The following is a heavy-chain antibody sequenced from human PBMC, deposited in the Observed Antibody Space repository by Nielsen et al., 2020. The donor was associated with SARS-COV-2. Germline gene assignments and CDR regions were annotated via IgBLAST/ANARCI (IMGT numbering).Heavy chain of an antibody. J-gene: IGHJ4*02. CDR2: ISSSSTYI. D-gene: IGHD2-2*02. V-gene: IGHV3-21*01. CDR3: AKSKAYLYYFDY. CDR1: GFTFSNYN. Sequence: GESLKISCAASGFTFSNYNMNWVRQAPGKGLEWVSSISSSSTYIYHADSVKGRFTISRDNSKNTLYLQMNSLRAEDTAVYYCAKSKAYLYYFDYWGQGTLVTVSS.